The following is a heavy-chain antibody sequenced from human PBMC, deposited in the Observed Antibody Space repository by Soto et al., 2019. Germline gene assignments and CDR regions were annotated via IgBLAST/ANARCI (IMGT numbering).Heavy chain of an antibody. J-gene: IGHJ4*02. V-gene: IGHV4-30-2*01. CDR3: ARGGRGDTAYLIY. CDR2: IYHSGST. Sequence: PSETLSLTCAVSGGSISSGGYSWSWIRQPPGKGLEWIGYIYHSGSTYYNPSLKSRVTISVDRSKNQFSLKLSSVTAADTAVYYCARGGRGDTAYLIYWGQRTLVTVSS. CDR1: GGSISSGGYS. D-gene: IGHD5-18*01.